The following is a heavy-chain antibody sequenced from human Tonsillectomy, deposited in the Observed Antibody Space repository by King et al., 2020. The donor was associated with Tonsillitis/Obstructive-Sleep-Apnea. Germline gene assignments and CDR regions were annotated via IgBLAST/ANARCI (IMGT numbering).Heavy chain of an antibody. D-gene: IGHD3-3*01. CDR1: GFTFSSYW. V-gene: IGHV3-7*04. CDR3: ARDQIRGRVLRFLERRYYYYMDV. CDR2: IKQDGSEK. Sequence: VQLVESGGGLVQPGGSLRLSCAASGFTFSSYWMSWVRQAPGKGLEWVANIKQDGSEKYYVDSVKGRFTISRDNAKNSLYLQMNSLRAEDTAVYYCARDQIRGRVLRFLERRYYYYMDVWGKGTTVTVSS. J-gene: IGHJ6*03.